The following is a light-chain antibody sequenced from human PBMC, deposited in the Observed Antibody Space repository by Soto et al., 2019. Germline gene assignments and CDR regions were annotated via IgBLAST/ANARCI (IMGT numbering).Light chain of an antibody. J-gene: IGKJ4*01. Sequence: EIVLTQSPATLSLSPGERATLSCRASQSISSSLAWYQQKPGQAPRLLIYDASKRATGIPTRFSGSGSGTDFTLTISSLEPEDFAVYYCQQYGRTLTFGGGTKVEIK. V-gene: IGKV3-11*01. CDR2: DAS. CDR1: QSISSS. CDR3: QQYGRTLT.